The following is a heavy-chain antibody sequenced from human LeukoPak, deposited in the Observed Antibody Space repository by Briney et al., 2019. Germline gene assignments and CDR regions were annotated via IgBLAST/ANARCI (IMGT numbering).Heavy chain of an antibody. CDR1: GYTFTGYY. D-gene: IGHD4-11*01. CDR2: VNPNSGGT. J-gene: IGHJ4*02. Sequence: ASVRVSCKASGYTFTGYYMHWVRQAPGQGLEWMGWVNPNSGGTNYAQKFQGRVTMTRDTSISTAYMELSRPRSDDTAFYYCARDATARDYSNIDYWGQGTLVTVSS. V-gene: IGHV1-2*02. CDR3: ARDATARDYSNIDY.